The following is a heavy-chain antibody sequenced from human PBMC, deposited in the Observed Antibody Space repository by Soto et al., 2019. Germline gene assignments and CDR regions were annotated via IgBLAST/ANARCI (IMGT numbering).Heavy chain of an antibody. J-gene: IGHJ6*02. V-gene: IGHV6-1*01. D-gene: IGHD6-13*01. CDR1: GDSVSSNSAA. CDR2: TYYGSKWYN. Sequence: SQTLSLTCAISGDSVSSNSAAWNWIRQSPSRGLEWLGRTYYGSKWYNDYAVSVKSRITINPDTSKNQFSLKLSSVTAADTAVYYCASSIAAAGNPTLDYGMDVWGQGTTVTVSS. CDR3: ASSIAAAGNPTLDYGMDV.